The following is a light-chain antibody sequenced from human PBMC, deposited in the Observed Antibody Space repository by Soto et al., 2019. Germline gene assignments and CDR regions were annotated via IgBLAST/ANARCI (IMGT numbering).Light chain of an antibody. CDR3: QQYGSSPKT. V-gene: IGKV3-20*01. J-gene: IGKJ1*01. CDR1: QSVSSSY. CDR2: GAS. Sequence: IVMTQSPATLSVSPGDRATLSCRASQSVSSSYLAWYQQKPGQAPRLLSYGASSRATGIPDRFSGSGSGTEFTLTISRLEPEDFEVYYCQQYGSSPKTFGQGTKVDIK.